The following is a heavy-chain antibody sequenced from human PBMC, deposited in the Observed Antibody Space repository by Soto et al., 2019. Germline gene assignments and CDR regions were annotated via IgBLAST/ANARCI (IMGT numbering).Heavy chain of an antibody. CDR3: ARDRETGATVTTYYDS. D-gene: IGHD4-4*01. V-gene: IGHV3-23*01. J-gene: IGHJ4*02. CDR2: ISGSGGST. Sequence: GGSLRLSCAASGFTFSSYAMSWVRQAPGKGLEWVSAISGSGGSTYYADSVKGRFTISRDNSKNTLYLQMNSLRAEDTAVYYCARDRETGATVTTYYDSWGQGALVTVSS. CDR1: GFTFSSYA.